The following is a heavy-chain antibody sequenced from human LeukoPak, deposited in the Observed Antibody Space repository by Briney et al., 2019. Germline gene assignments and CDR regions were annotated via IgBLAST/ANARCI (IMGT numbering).Heavy chain of an antibody. CDR1: GYTFTSYG. CDR2: ISAYNGNT. CDR3: ARDRGSYYAD. J-gene: IGHJ4*02. Sequence: RASVTVSCTASGYTFTSYGISWVRQAPGQGLEWMGWISAYNGNTNYAQKLQGRVTMTTDTSTSTAYMELRSLRSDDTAVYYCARDRGSYYADWGQGTLVTVSS. D-gene: IGHD3-10*01. V-gene: IGHV1-18*01.